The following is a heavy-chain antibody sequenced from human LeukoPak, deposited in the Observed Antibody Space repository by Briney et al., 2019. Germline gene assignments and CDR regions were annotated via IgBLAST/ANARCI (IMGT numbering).Heavy chain of an antibody. Sequence: PSETLSLTCTVSGGSISSSSYYWGWIRQPPGKGLEWIGSIYYSGSTYYNPSLKSRVTISVDTSKNQFSLKLSSVTAADTAVYYCARQGITMIVVVIPAHFDYWGQGTLVTVSS. CDR3: ARQGITMIVVVIPAHFDY. V-gene: IGHV4-39*01. CDR2: IYYSGST. J-gene: IGHJ4*02. D-gene: IGHD3-22*01. CDR1: GGSISSSSYY.